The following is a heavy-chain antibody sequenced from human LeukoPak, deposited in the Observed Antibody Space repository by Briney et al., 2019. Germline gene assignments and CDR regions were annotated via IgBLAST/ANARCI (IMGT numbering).Heavy chain of an antibody. J-gene: IGHJ4*01. D-gene: IGHD4-23*01. Sequence: GESLKISCKGSGFSYTNYSISWVRQVPGKGLEWMGRIDPSDSYINHSPSFQGHVSISADKSVRTAYRQWSSLKASDSAMYYCARQPLGTVVIDYSRHRKLLTASS. CDR1: GFSYTNYS. CDR2: IDPSDSYI. V-gene: IGHV5-10-1*01. CDR3: ARQPLGTVVIDY.